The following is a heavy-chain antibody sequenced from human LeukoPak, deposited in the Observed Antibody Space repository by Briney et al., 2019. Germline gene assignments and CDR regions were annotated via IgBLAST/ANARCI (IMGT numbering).Heavy chain of an antibody. V-gene: IGHV3-49*04. CDR1: GFIFRDFA. CDR3: TRGKDGGNPYYYDY. D-gene: IGHD4-23*01. CDR2: VRGSPYGAAT. J-gene: IGHJ4*02. Sequence: GGSLRLSCTTSGFIFRDFAMTWVRQAPGKGLEWVGFVRGSPYGAATEYAASVKGGFTISRDDSKSIAYLQMNSLKTEDTGVYYCTRGKDGGNPYYYDYWGQGTLVIVSS.